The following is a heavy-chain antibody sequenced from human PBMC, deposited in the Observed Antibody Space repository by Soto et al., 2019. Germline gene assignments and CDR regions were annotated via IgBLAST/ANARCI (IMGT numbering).Heavy chain of an antibody. Sequence: EVQLLESGGGLVQPGGSLRLSCVASGFAFSAYAMTWVRQAPGKGLEWVSDISDSDGGTHYADSVKGRFTISRDNAKNTLYLQMDRLRVEDAAVYYCAKGRTFFDFWGQGTLVTVSS. CDR1: GFAFSAYA. CDR2: ISDSDGGT. V-gene: IGHV3-23*01. CDR3: AKGRTFFDF. J-gene: IGHJ4*02.